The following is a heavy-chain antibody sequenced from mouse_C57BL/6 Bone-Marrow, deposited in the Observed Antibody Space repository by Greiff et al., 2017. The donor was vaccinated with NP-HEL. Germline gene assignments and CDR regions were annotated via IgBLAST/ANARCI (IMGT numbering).Heavy chain of an antibody. J-gene: IGHJ4*01. D-gene: IGHD2-5*01. CDR3: ARPYYSNYDAMDY. CDR2: ILPGSGST. V-gene: IGHV1-9*01. Sequence: VQLQQSGAELMKPGASVKLSCKATGYTFTGYWIEWVKQRPGHGLEWIGEILPGSGSTKYNEQFKGKATLTVDTSSSTAYMAIHSLTSEDSAVYFCARPYYSNYDAMDYWGKGTSGTVSS. CDR1: GYTFTGYW.